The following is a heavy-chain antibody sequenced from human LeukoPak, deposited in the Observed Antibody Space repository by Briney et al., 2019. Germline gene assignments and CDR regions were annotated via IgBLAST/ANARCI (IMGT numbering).Heavy chain of an antibody. V-gene: IGHV3-23*01. CDR3: AKYGATAGTNYFDY. Sequence: GGSLRLSCAASGFTFTAYAMSWVRQAPGKGLEWPSTISDRGVSSYYADSVKGRFTISRDNSKNTLYLQMNSLRAEDTAVYYCAKYGATAGTNYFDYWGQGTLVTVSS. D-gene: IGHD6-13*01. CDR2: ISDRGVSS. J-gene: IGHJ4*02. CDR1: GFTFTAYA.